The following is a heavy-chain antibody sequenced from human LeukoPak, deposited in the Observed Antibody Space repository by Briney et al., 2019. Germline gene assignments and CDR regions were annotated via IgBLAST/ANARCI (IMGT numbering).Heavy chain of an antibody. D-gene: IGHD2-15*01. CDR2: IYTSGST. CDR3: ARDWRYCSGGSCSYYFDY. Sequence: NTSETLSLTCTVSGGSISSDYWSWIRQPAGKGLEWIGRIYTSGSTNYNPSLNSRVTISVDKSKNHFSLKLTSVTAADTAVYYCARDWRYCSGGSCSYYFDYWGQGALVTVSS. CDR1: GGSISSDY. V-gene: IGHV4-4*07. J-gene: IGHJ4*02.